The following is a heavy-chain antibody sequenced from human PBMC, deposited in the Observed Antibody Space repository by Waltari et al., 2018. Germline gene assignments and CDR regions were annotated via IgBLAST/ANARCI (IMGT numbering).Heavy chain of an antibody. V-gene: IGHV1-2*06. D-gene: IGHD3-22*01. CDR1: GYTFTGYY. CDR2: INPNSGGT. Sequence: QVQLVQSGAEVKKPGASVKVSCKASGYTFTGYYMHWVRQAPGQGLEWMGRINPNSGGTNYAQQFQGRVTMTRDTSISTAYMELSRLRSDDTAVYYCAREGSYYDSSGYYVDPWGQGTLVTVSS. CDR3: AREGSYYDSSGYYVDP. J-gene: IGHJ5*02.